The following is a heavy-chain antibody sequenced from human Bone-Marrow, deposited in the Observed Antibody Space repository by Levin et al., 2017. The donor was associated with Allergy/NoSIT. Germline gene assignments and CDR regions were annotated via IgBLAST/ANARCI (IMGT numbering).Heavy chain of an antibody. CDR1: GFSVSRNY. Sequence: PGGSLRLSCAASGFSVSRNYMSWVRQAPGKGLEWVSVIYTGGTTSYAASVKGRFTISRDDSKNTLYLQMNSLRVEDTAVYYCARLNGDYRHFDSWGQGTLATVSS. CDR2: IYTGGTT. V-gene: IGHV3-66*04. CDR3: ARLNGDYRHFDS. J-gene: IGHJ4*02. D-gene: IGHD4-17*01.